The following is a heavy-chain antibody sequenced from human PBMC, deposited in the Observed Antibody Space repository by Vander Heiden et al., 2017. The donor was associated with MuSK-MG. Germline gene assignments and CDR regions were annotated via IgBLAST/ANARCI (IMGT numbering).Heavy chain of an antibody. V-gene: IGHV3-7*01. D-gene: IGHD3-10*01. CDR1: GFTSSDSW. J-gene: IGHJ3*01. Sequence: EEQMVQFGGGMVQPGGSLRLSCVFCGFTSSDSWMSGARQAPGKGLEWVGNIRQDGREMFYVDAVKGRFTMSRDNAKKLLFLQMNSLRVEDTAVYYCVREGGVPVRGAIVGYRAFDLWGQGTLVTVSP. CDR2: IRQDGREM. CDR3: VREGGVPVRGAIVGYRAFDL.